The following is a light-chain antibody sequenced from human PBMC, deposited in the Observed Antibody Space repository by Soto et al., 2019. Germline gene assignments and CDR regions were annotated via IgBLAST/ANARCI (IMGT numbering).Light chain of an antibody. CDR1: GSDIGAYNY. V-gene: IGLV2-8*01. CDR3: SAFAGSGTSV. J-gene: IGLJ2*01. CDR2: EVS. Sequence: QSALTQPPSASGSPGQSVTISCTGTGSDIGAYNYVSWYQHHPGEAPKLILFEVSRRPSGVPDRFFGSKSGYTASLTVSGLQADDEADYFCSAFAGSGTSVFGGGTKLTVL.